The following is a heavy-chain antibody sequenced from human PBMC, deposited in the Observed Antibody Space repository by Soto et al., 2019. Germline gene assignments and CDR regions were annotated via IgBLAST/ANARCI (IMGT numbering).Heavy chain of an antibody. CDR3: ARDGDYGDYGAYYYYYMDV. CDR1: GYTFTSYG. J-gene: IGHJ6*03. D-gene: IGHD4-17*01. Sequence: QVQLAQSGAEVKKPGASVKVSCKASGYTFTSYGISWVRQAPGQGLEWMGWISAYNGNTNYAQKLQGRVTMTTDTSTSTAYMELRSLRSDDTAVYYCARDGDYGDYGAYYYYYMDVWGKGTTVTVSS. V-gene: IGHV1-18*01. CDR2: ISAYNGNT.